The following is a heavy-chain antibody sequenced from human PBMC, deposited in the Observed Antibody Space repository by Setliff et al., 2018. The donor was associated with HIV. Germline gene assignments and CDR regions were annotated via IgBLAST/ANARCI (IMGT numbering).Heavy chain of an antibody. CDR3: AISGTLGYFSGGSCYSGLVGAFDI. J-gene: IGHJ3*02. Sequence: ASETLSLTCTVSGGSISSYYWSWIRQPPGKGLEWIGYIYTSGSTNYNPSLKSRVTISVDTSKNQFSLKLSSVTAADTAVYYCAISGTLGYFSGGSCYSGLVGAFDIWGQGTMVTVSS. CDR1: GGSISSYY. V-gene: IGHV4-4*08. CDR2: IYTSGST. D-gene: IGHD2-15*01.